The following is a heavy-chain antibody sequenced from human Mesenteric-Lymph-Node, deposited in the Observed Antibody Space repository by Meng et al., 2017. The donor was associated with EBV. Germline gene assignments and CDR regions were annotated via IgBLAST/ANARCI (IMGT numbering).Heavy chain of an antibody. CDR1: GFTFRSYG. CDR2: IWYDGSDK. V-gene: IGHV3-33*01. J-gene: IGHJ4*02. CDR3: ARAGDDYNLDY. Sequence: SGGGVCVPGRSRGLSCAASGFTFRSYGMHWVSQGPDKGLEWVAFIWYDGSDKYYADSVKGRFTISRDNSENTVYLQMNTLRVEDTAVYFCARAGDDYNLDYWGQGTLVTVSS. D-gene: IGHD5-24*01.